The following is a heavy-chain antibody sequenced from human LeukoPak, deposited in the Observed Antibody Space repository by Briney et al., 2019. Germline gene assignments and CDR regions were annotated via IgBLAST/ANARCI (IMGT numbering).Heavy chain of an antibody. V-gene: IGHV3-23*01. Sequence: GGSLRLSCAASGFTFSSYAMSWVRQAPGKGLEWVSAISSSGGSTYHADSVKGRFTISRDNSKNTLYLQMNSLRAEDTAVYYCARYSSSWYISDRGLDYWGQGTLVTVSS. CDR3: ARYSSSWYISDRGLDY. D-gene: IGHD6-13*01. CDR2: ISSSGGST. CDR1: GFTFSSYA. J-gene: IGHJ4*02.